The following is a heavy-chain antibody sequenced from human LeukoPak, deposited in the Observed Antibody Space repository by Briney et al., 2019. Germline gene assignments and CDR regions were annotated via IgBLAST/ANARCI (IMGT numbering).Heavy chain of an antibody. CDR3: ARDAGNSGYGCDL. CDR2: IRSSSET. V-gene: IGHV3-48*01. J-gene: IGHJ5*02. Sequence: GGSLGLSCAASGFTFSQYSMNWVRQAPGKGLEWVSHIRSSSETFYADSVKGRFTISRDNARNSLYLQMNNLRGEDTAIYYCARDAGNSGYGCDLWGQGTLVTVSS. D-gene: IGHD5-12*01. CDR1: GFTFSQYS.